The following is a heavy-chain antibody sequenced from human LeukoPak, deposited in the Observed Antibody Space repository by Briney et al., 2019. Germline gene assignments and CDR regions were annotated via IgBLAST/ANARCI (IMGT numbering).Heavy chain of an antibody. CDR1: GFTFSSYG. V-gene: IGHV3-30*02. CDR2: IRYDGSNK. CDR3: AKIGSYSSWYGEIDY. D-gene: IGHD6-13*01. Sequence: PGGSLRLSCAASGFTFSSYGMHWVRQAPGKGLEWVAFIRYDGSNKYYADSVKGRFTISRDNSKNTLYLQMNSLRAEDTAVYYCAKIGSYSSWYGEIDYWGQGTLVTVSS. J-gene: IGHJ4*02.